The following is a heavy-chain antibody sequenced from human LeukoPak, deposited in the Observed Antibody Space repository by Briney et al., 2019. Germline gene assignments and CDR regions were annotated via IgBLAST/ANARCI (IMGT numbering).Heavy chain of an antibody. D-gene: IGHD1-7*01. CDR1: GGSISSGDYY. CDR2: IYYSGST. V-gene: IGHV4-30-4*01. CDR3: ARALTGTTLDY. J-gene: IGHJ4*02. Sequence: PSQTLSLTCTVSGGSISSGDYYWSWIRQPPGKGLEWIGCIYYSGSTYYNPSLKSRVTISVDTSKNQFSLKLSSVTAADTAVYYCARALTGTTLDYWGQGTLVTVSS.